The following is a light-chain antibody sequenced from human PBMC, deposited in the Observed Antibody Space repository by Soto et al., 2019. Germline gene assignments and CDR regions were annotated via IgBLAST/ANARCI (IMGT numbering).Light chain of an antibody. CDR1: QSISGY. CDR3: QPSYS. CDR2: AAS. Sequence: DIQVTQSPSSLSASVGDRVTITCRASQSISGYLNWYQQKPGKAPNLLIYAASTFQSGVPARFSGSGSGTDFRLTISSLQTEDFATYYCQPSYSFGPGTKVDSK. V-gene: IGKV1-39*01. J-gene: IGKJ3*01.